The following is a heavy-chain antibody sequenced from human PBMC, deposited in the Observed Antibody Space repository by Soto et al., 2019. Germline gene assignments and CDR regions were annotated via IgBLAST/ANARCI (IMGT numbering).Heavy chain of an antibody. V-gene: IGHV3-21*01. CDR1: GFTFSSYS. D-gene: IGHD2-2*01. CDR3: ARSLYPYCSSTSCYSAFDI. Sequence: SLRLSCAASGFTFSSYSMNWVRQAPGKGLEWVSSISSSSSYIYYADSVKGRFTISRDNAKNSLYLQMNSLRAEDTAVYYCARSLYPYCSSTSCYSAFDIWGQGTMVTVSS. CDR2: ISSSSSYI. J-gene: IGHJ3*02.